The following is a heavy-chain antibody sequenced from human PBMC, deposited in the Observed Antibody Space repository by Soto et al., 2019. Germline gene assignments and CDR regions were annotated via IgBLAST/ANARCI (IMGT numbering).Heavy chain of an antibody. V-gene: IGHV4-4*02. CDR3: ARGNRDYFYYMDV. Sequence: VQLQESGPGLVKPSGTLSLTCAVSSGSISTSNWWSWVRQPPGKGLEWIGEIYRSGSTNYNPSLKSRVTISVDKSKNQFSLKLSSVTAADTAVYYCARGNRDYFYYMDVWGKGTTVTVSS. J-gene: IGHJ6*03. D-gene: IGHD3-10*01. CDR1: SGSISTSNW. CDR2: IYRSGST.